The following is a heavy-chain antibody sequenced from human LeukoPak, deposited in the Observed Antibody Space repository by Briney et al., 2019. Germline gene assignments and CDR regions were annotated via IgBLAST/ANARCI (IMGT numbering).Heavy chain of an antibody. CDR3: ARFKVNKGKSRHIDY. V-gene: IGHV1-2*02. Sequence: GASVKVSCKASGYTFTGYYMHWVRQAPGLGLEWMGWINPNSGGTNYAQKFQGRVTMTRDTSISTAYMELSRLRSDDTAVYYCARFKVNKGKSRHIDYWGQGTLVTVSS. J-gene: IGHJ4*02. D-gene: IGHD1/OR15-1a*01. CDR2: INPNSGGT. CDR1: GYTFTGYY.